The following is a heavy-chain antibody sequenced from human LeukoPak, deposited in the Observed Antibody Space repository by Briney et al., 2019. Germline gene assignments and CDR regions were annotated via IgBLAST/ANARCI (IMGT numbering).Heavy chain of an antibody. V-gene: IGHV3-30*04. D-gene: IGHD3-3*01. J-gene: IGHJ4*02. Sequence: PGGSLRLSCAASGFTFSSYAMHWVRQAPGKGLEWVAVISYDGSNKYYADSVKGRFTISRDNSKNTLYLQMNSLRAEDTAVYYCARDWSPDFWSGYSVFDYWGQGTLVTVSS. CDR2: ISYDGSNK. CDR3: ARDWSPDFWSGYSVFDY. CDR1: GFTFSSYA.